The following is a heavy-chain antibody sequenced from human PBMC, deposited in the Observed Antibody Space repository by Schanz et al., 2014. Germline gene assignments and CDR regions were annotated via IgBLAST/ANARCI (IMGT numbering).Heavy chain of an antibody. CDR1: GGTFSSYT. D-gene: IGHD3-10*01. J-gene: IGHJ4*02. CDR2: IIPVLNIA. CDR3: ARGRGFYDY. Sequence: QLQLVQSGAEVKKPGSSVKVSCKLSGGTFSSYTISWMRQAPGQGLEWMGKIIPVLNIATYAQRFQGRVSITADTSTNTAYMELNSLTSEDTAVHYCARGRGFYDYWGQGTLVTVSS. V-gene: IGHV1-69*02.